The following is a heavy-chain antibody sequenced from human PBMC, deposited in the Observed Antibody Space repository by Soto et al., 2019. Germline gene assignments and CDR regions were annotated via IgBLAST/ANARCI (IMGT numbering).Heavy chain of an antibody. CDR1: GYTFTNYY. CDR2: INASGGST. V-gene: IGHV1-46*01. D-gene: IGHD2-21*01. CDR3: ARALRLMDPRDYYGMDV. Sequence: QVQLVQSGAEVKKPGASVTISCKASGYTFTNYYLHWVRQAAGQRLEWMGLINASGGSTRYAHKVQDRVVMTTDTSTNTVYMELRRLRSEDTAVYYCARALRLMDPRDYYGMDVWCQGTTVTVSS. J-gene: IGHJ6*02.